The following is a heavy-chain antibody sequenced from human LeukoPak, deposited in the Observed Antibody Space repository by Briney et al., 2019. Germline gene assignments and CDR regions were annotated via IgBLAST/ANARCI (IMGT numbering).Heavy chain of an antibody. CDR2: ISSSSSYI. CDR3: ARGYSSGWYVGNWFDP. V-gene: IGHV3-21*01. CDR1: GFTFSSYS. D-gene: IGHD6-19*01. J-gene: IGHJ5*02. Sequence: GGSLRLSCAASGFTFSSYSMNWVRQAPGKGLEWVSSISSSSSYIYYADSAKGRFTISRDNAKNSLYLQMNSLRAEDTAVYYCARGYSSGWYVGNWFDPWGQGTLVTVSS.